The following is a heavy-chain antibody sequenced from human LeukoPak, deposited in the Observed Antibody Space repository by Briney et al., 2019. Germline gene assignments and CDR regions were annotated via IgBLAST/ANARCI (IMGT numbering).Heavy chain of an antibody. CDR3: AKDRGYCSSTSCFRLEY. Sequence: GGSLRLSCAASGFTFSSYGMHWVRQAPGKGLEWVAVISYDGSNKYYADSVKGRFTISRDNSKNTLYLQMNSLRAEDTAVYYCAKDRGYCSSTSCFRLEYWGQGTLVTVSS. D-gene: IGHD2-2*01. V-gene: IGHV3-30*18. CDR2: ISYDGSNK. J-gene: IGHJ4*02. CDR1: GFTFSSYG.